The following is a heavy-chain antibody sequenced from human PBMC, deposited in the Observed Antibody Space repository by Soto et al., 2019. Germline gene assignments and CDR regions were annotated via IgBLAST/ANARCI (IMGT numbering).Heavy chain of an antibody. J-gene: IGHJ5*02. V-gene: IGHV1-8*01. CDR1: GYNFPSYN. CDR3: ARAVGIGVTGLDL. D-gene: IGHD2-21*02. CDR2: MNAANGNA. Sequence: QERLVQSGAELRRPGASVKISCRASGYNFPSYNVNWVRQASGQGPAWLGWMNAANGNAAFARDFQGRVTRTRDLSTDTAYLELGGLSSGDTAMYYCARAVGIGVTGLDLWGPGTFVTVS.